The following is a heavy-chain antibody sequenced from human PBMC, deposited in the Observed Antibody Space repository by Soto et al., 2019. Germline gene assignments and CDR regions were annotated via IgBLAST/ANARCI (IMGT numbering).Heavy chain of an antibody. V-gene: IGHV3-21*01. D-gene: IGHD3-10*01. CDR1: DSTFITHI. J-gene: IGHJ6*02. CDR2: IGGFTSYI. CDR3: AREVDLRARRPEYYRGIDV. Sequence: PGGSLRLSCDACDSTFITHIMTWGRQAPGKGLARVTSIGGFTSYINYAGSVKGRFITSRDNAQKSLYLQMDNLRVDDTAVYYCAREVDLRARRPEYYRGIDVWGQGTTVTVSS.